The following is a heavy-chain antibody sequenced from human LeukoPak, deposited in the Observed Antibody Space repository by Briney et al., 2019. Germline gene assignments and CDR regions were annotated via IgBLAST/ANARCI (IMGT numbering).Heavy chain of an antibody. V-gene: IGHV3-13*01. Sequence: GGSLRLSCAASGFTFIDYDMHWVRRVIGKGLEWVSAIGIRGDTHYSGSVKGRFTISRENAESSLYLQMNSLRAEDTAVYYCARGGIQVSGIDEFDYWGQGTLVTVSS. D-gene: IGHD6-19*01. CDR1: GFTFIDYD. CDR2: IGIRGDT. J-gene: IGHJ4*02. CDR3: ARGGIQVSGIDEFDY.